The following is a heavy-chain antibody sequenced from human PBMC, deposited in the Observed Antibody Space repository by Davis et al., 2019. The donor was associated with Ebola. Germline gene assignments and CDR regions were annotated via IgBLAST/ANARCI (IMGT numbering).Heavy chain of an antibody. Sequence: GESLKISCKGSGYSFTSYWISWVRQMPGKGLEWMGRIDPSDSYTNYSPSFQGHVTISADKSISTAYLQWSSLKASDTAMYYCAKIEYSSSSWFAGWFDPWGQGTLVTVSS. V-gene: IGHV5-10-1*01. CDR1: GYSFTSYW. D-gene: IGHD6-6*01. CDR3: AKIEYSSSSWFAGWFDP. J-gene: IGHJ5*02. CDR2: IDPSDSYT.